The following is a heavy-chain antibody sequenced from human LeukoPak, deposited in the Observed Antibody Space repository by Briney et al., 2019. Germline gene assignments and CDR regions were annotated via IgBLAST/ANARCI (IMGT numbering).Heavy chain of an antibody. CDR1: GYTFTVYY. J-gene: IGHJ5*02. CDR3: ARRPPMSAADNWLDP. V-gene: IGHV1-2*06. Sequence: ASVAVSCKASGYTFTVYYMHWVRQAPGQGLEWIGRIDPNSGGTSFAPKFQGRVTMTRDTSISTAYMEVTRLTSDDTAVYYCARRPPMSAADNWLDPWGQGTLVTVSS. D-gene: IGHD6-13*01. CDR2: IDPNSGGT.